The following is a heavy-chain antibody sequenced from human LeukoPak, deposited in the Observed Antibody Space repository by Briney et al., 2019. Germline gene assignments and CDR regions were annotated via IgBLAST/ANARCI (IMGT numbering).Heavy chain of an antibody. CDR2: IKQDGSEK. CDR1: GFTFSSYW. V-gene: IGHV3-7*01. CDR3: ARVPVLVTYYYDSSGYYFDY. D-gene: IGHD3-22*01. J-gene: IGHJ4*02. Sequence: GGSLRLSCAASGFTFSSYWMSWVRQAPGKGLEWVANIKQDGSEKYCVDSVKGRFTISRDNAKNSLYLQMNSLRAEDTAVYYCARVPVLVTYYYDSSGYYFDYWGQGTLVTVSS.